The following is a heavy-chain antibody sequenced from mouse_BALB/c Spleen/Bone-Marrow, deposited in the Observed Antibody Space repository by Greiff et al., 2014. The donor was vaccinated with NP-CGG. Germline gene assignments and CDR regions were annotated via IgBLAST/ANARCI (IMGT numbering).Heavy chain of an antibody. CDR2: IWGDGST. V-gene: IGHV2-6-7*01. CDR3: ARDSLLITRALDY. J-gene: IGHJ4*01. D-gene: IGHD2-4*01. Sequence: QVQLQQSGPGLVAPSQSPSIACTVSGFSLTGYGVSWVRQSPGKGLEWLGMIWGDGSTDYNSALKSRLSSSKDNSKNQVFLKMNSLQTDDTARYYCARDSLLITRALDYWGQGTSVTVSS. CDR1: GFSLTGYG.